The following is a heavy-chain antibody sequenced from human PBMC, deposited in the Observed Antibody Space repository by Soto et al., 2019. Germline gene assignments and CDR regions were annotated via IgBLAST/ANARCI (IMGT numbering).Heavy chain of an antibody. D-gene: IGHD5-18*01. J-gene: IGHJ3*01. CDR1: GFMFNDYG. V-gene: IGHV3-30*18. CDR3: VKGDLDTAVVNSPDAFDF. Sequence: GGSLRLSCEASGFMFNDYGVHWVRQAPGKGLDWVAVISYDGDNKYYAQSVKGRFTISRDNSKNTLFLHMDSLRHEDTAVYHCVKGDLDTAVVNSPDAFDFWGQGTMVT. CDR2: ISYDGDNK.